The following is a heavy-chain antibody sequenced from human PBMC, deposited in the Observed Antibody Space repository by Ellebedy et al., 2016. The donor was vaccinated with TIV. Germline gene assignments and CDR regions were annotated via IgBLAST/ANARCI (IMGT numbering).Heavy chain of an antibody. J-gene: IGHJ6*02. CDR3: AREGRSSWYSGYYYYGMDV. V-gene: IGHV4-39*02. D-gene: IGHD6-13*01. CDR1: GGSISSSSYY. Sequence: MPSETLSLTCTVSGGSISSSSYYWGWIRQPPGKGLEWIGSIYYSGNTYYNPSLKSQVTISVDTSTNQFSLKLTSVTAADTAIYYCAREGRSSWYSGYYYYGMDVWGQGTTVTVSS. CDR2: IYYSGNT.